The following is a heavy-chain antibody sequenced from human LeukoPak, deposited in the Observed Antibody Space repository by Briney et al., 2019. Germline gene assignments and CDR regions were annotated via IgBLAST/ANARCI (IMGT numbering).Heavy chain of an antibody. Sequence: GGSLRLSCAASGFTVSSNYMSWVRQAPGKGLEWLSVIYSGGSTYYADSVKGRFTISRDNSKNTLYLQMNSLRAEDTAVYYCARDSSSSWYFAFDIWGQGTMVTVSS. V-gene: IGHV3-53*01. CDR2: IYSGGST. CDR1: GFTVSSNY. D-gene: IGHD6-13*01. CDR3: ARDSSSSWYFAFDI. J-gene: IGHJ3*02.